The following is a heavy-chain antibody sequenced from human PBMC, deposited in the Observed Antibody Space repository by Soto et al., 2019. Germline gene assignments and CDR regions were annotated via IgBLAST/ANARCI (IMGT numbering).Heavy chain of an antibody. Sequence: QVQLVQSGAEVKKTGASVKVSCKAAGYTLTSYYMRWVRQAPGQGLEWMGIINPSGGSTSYAQKFQDRVTMTNDTSPSTDYMQLSSLRSEDTAVYYCARLPHMVRGVIITPTTDSLGQGTLVTVSS. D-gene: IGHD3-10*01. CDR3: ARLPHMVRGVIITPTTDS. V-gene: IGHV1-46*03. CDR1: GYTLTSYY. J-gene: IGHJ4*02. CDR2: INPSGGST.